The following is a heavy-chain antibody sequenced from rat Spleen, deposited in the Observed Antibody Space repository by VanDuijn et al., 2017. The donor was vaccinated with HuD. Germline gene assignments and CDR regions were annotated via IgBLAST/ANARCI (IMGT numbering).Heavy chain of an antibody. CDR3: ARHVGGGSYYFDY. D-gene: IGHD5-1*01. V-gene: IGHV5S13*01. CDR2: ISYDGGST. Sequence: EVQLVESGGGLVQPGRSMKLSCAASGFTFSNYGMAWVRQAPKKGLEWVASISYDGGSTYYRDSVKGRFTVSRDNAKNTQYLQMDSLRSEDTATYYCARHVGGGSYYFDYWGQGVMVTVSS. J-gene: IGHJ2*01. CDR1: GFTFSNYG.